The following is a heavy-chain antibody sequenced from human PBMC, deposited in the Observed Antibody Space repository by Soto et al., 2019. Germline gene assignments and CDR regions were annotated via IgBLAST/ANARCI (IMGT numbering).Heavy chain of an antibody. Sequence: SETLSLTCAVYGESFSGYYWSWIRQPPGKGLEWIGEIHDSGSTYYNPSLKSRVTVSVDTSKNQFSLKLSSVTAADTAVYYCARVLILWFDPWGQGTLVTVSS. J-gene: IGHJ5*02. CDR1: GESFSGYY. CDR3: ARVLILWFDP. V-gene: IGHV4-34*01. D-gene: IGHD3-9*01. CDR2: IHDSGST.